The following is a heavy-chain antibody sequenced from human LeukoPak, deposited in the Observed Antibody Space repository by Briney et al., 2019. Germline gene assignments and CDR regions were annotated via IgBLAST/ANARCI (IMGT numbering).Heavy chain of an antibody. D-gene: IGHD5-24*01. V-gene: IGHV3-33*08. J-gene: IGHJ4*02. CDR2: IWYDGSNK. CDR3: ARDPVRDGYPYSFDY. CDR1: GFTFSNYG. Sequence: TGGSLRLSCAASGFTFSNYGMSWVRQAPGKGLEWVAVIWYDGSNKYYADSVKGRFTISRDNSKNTLYLQMDSLRGEDTAVYYCARDPVRDGYPYSFDYWGQGTLVTVSS.